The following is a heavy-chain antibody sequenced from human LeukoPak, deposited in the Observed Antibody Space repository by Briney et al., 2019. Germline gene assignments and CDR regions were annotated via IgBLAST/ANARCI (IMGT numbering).Heavy chain of an antibody. V-gene: IGHV3-7*03. CDR1: GFTFSSYS. Sequence: GGSLRLSCAASGFTFSSYSMNWVRQAPGKGLEWVANMKQDGSEKYYVDSVKGRFTISRDNAKNSLYLQMNSLRVEDTAVYYCVRSIDYWGQGTLVTVSS. CDR3: VRSIDY. CDR2: MKQDGSEK. J-gene: IGHJ4*02.